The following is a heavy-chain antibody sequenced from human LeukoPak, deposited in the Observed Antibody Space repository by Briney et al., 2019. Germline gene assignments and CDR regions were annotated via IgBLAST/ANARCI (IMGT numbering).Heavy chain of an antibody. D-gene: IGHD5-24*01. Sequence: GESLKISCEASGYTFTSHWIGWVRQMPGKGLEWMGIIYPGDFDTKYSPSFQGQVTVSADRSITTAYPEWSSLKASDTAIYYCARQGVGDGKSYGMDVWGQGTSVTVS. CDR3: ARQGVGDGKSYGMDV. CDR1: GYTFTSHW. J-gene: IGHJ6*02. CDR2: IYPGDFDT. V-gene: IGHV5-51*01.